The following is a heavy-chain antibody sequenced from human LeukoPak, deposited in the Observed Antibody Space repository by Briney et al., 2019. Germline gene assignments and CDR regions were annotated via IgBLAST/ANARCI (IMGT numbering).Heavy chain of an antibody. V-gene: IGHV3-30-3*01. J-gene: IGHJ4*02. CDR2: ISYDGSNK. CDR1: GFTFSSYA. D-gene: IGHD2-2*01. Sequence: GGSLRLSCAASGFTFSSYAMHWVRQAPGKGLEWVAVISYDGSNKYYADSVKGRFTISRDNSKNTLYLQMNSLRAEDTAVYYCARTVNAASDFWGQGTLVAVSS. CDR3: ARTVNAASDF.